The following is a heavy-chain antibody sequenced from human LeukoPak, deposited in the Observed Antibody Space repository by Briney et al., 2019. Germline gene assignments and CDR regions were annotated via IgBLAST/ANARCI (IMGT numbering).Heavy chain of an antibody. CDR2: INHSGTT. J-gene: IGHJ4*02. Sequence: SETLSLTCTVSGYSITSGYYWGWIRQPPGKGLEWIGSINHSGTTYYNPSLKNRVTISVDTSKNQFSLKLSSVTAADTAVYYCARRYYDSSGYAFDHWGQGTLVTVSS. V-gene: IGHV4-38-2*02. CDR3: ARRYYDSSGYAFDH. D-gene: IGHD3-22*01. CDR1: GYSITSGYY.